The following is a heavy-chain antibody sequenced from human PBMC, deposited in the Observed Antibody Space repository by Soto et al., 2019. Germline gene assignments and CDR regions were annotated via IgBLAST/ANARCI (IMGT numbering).Heavy chain of an antibody. Sequence: QVQLVQSGADVKKPGASVKVSCKASGYNFTSYGISWVRQAPGQGLEWMGWISPHNDRTKYARRFQDRVTMTTETPTSTVYMELGSLRSDDTAVYYCARDLSYSSSRYFDHDAFDIWGQGTVVTVSS. CDR1: GYNFTSYG. D-gene: IGHD6-13*01. CDR2: ISPHNDRT. J-gene: IGHJ3*02. CDR3: ARDLSYSSSRYFDHDAFDI. V-gene: IGHV1-18*01.